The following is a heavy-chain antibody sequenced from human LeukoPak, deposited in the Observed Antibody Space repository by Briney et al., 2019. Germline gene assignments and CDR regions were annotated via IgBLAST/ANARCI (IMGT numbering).Heavy chain of an antibody. CDR1: GGSISSYY. V-gene: IGHV4-59*08. Sequence: SETLSLTCTVSGGSISSYYWSWIRQPPGKGLEWIGYSYYSGSTNYNPSLKSRVTMSVDTPKSQFSLILSSVTAADTAVYYCARHPPQYYYGLDVWGQGTTVTVSS. J-gene: IGHJ6*02. CDR3: ARHPPQYYYGLDV. CDR2: SYYSGST.